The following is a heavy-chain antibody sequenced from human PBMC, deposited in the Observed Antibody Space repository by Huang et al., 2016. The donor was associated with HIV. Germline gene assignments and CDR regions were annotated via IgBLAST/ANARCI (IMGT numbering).Heavy chain of an antibody. J-gene: IGHJ4*02. CDR2: FDPEIGET. CDR1: EYTLTELS. Sequence: QVQLVQSRAEVKKPGASVKVSCKVSEYTLTELSINWVRQPPGKGLEWMGGFDPEIGETIYAQKCQGSVTMTEDTSTETAFMELSGLRPEDTAVYYCATGFDVFFDFWGQGTLVTVSS. CDR3: ATGFDVFFDF. V-gene: IGHV1-24*01. D-gene: IGHD3-9*01.